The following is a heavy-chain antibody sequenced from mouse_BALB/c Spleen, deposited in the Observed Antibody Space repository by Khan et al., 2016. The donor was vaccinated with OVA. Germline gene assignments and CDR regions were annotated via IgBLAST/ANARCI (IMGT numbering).Heavy chain of an antibody. J-gene: IGHJ4*01. CDR2: IWGGGGT. CDR1: AFSLSGYN. V-gene: IGHV2-6-4*01. Sequence: QMQLEESGPGLVAPSQSLSITCTVSAFSLSGYNIHWVRQPPGKGLEWLGMIWGGGGTDYNSTLKSRLNISKDNSKSQVFLKMNSLQTDDTAMYYCARAYYRYDGYYAMDYWGQGTSVTVSS. D-gene: IGHD2-14*01. CDR3: ARAYYRYDGYYAMDY.